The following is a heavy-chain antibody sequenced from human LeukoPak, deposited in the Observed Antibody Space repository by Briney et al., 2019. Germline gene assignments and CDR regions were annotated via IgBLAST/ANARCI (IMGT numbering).Heavy chain of an antibody. CDR2: IKQDGSEK. CDR3: ARDPYYYDSSGYTY. Sequence: PGGSLRLSCAASGFTFSSYWMSWVRQAPGKGLEWVANIKQDGSEKYYVDSVKGRFTISRDNAKNSLYLQMNSLRAEDTAVYYCARDPYYYDSSGYTYWGQGTLVTVSS. CDR1: GFTFSSYW. J-gene: IGHJ4*02. D-gene: IGHD3-22*01. V-gene: IGHV3-7*01.